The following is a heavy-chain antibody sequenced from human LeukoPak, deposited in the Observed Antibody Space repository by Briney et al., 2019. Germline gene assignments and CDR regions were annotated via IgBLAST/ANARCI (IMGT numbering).Heavy chain of an antibody. CDR3: ARGVGPAAIIPTY. Sequence: SETLSLTCAVYGGSFSGYYWSWIRQPPGKGLEWIGEINHSGSTNYNPSLKSRVTISVVTSKNQFSLKLSSVTAADTAVCYCARGVGPAAIIPTYWGQGTLVTVSS. V-gene: IGHV4-34*01. CDR2: INHSGST. J-gene: IGHJ4*02. CDR1: GGSFSGYY. D-gene: IGHD2-2*02.